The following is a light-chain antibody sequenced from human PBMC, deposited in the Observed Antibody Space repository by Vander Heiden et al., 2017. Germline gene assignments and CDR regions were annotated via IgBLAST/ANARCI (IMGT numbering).Light chain of an antibody. J-gene: IGKJ3*01. V-gene: IGKV4-1*01. CDR1: QSVLYSSNNKNY. CDR3: QQYYSTPFT. Sequence: DIVLTQSPDSLAASLGERATINCKSSQSVLYSSNNKNYLAWYQQKPGQPPKLLIYWASTRESGVPDRFSGSGSGTDFTLTISSLQAEDVAVYYCQQYYSTPFTFGHGTKVXIK. CDR2: WAS.